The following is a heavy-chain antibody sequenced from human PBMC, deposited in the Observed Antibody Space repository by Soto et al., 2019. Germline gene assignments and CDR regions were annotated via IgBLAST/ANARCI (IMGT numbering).Heavy chain of an antibody. CDR1: GFTFSSYS. J-gene: IGHJ6*02. V-gene: IGHV3-23*01. Sequence: PGGSLRLSCAASGFTFSSYSIYWLRQAPGKGLEWVSTISNDGDRYYADSVEGRFTISRDNSKDTVYLQMNSLRAEDTAVYYCGKPKYRGVVLNVWGQGTTVTVS. CDR3: GKPKYRGVVLNV. CDR2: ISNDGDR. D-gene: IGHD3-10*01.